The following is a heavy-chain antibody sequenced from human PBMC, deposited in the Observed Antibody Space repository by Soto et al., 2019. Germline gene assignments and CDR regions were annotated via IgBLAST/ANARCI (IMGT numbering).Heavy chain of an antibody. CDR3: ARGSPLGHYDILTSFDY. D-gene: IGHD3-9*01. CDR1: GGSISSGGYY. J-gene: IGHJ4*02. V-gene: IGHV4-31*02. Sequence: PSETLSLTCTVSGGSISSGGYYWSWIRQHPGKGLEWIGYIYYSGSTYYNPSLKSRVTISVDTSKNQFSLKLSSVTAADTAVYYCARGSPLGHYDILTSFDYWGQGTLVTVSS. CDR2: IYYSGST.